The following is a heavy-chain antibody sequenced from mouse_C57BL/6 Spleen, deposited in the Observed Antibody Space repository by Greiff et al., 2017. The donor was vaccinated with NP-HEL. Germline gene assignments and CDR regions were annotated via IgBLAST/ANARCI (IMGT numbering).Heavy chain of an antibody. CDR1: GFSLTSYA. Sequence: QVQLKESGPGLVAPSQSLSITCTVSGFSLTSYAISWVRQPPGKGLEWLGVIWTGGGTNYNLALKSRLSISKDNSKSQVFLKMNRLQTDDTARYYCARHYYGSSYWYFDVWGTGTTVTVSS. CDR2: IWTGGGT. D-gene: IGHD1-1*01. V-gene: IGHV2-9-1*01. CDR3: ARHYYGSSYWYFDV. J-gene: IGHJ1*03.